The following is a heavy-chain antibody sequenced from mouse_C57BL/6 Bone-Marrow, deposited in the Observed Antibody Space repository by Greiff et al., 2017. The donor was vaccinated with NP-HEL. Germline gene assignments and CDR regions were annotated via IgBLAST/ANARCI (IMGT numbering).Heavy chain of an antibody. J-gene: IGHJ2*01. CDR1: GFTFSDYY. D-gene: IGHD2-3*01. CDR2: ISNGGGST. V-gene: IGHV5-12*01. CDR3: ARHGGLLFDY. Sequence: EVMLVESGGGLVQPGGSLKLSCAASGFTFSDYYMYWVRQTPEKRLEWVAYISNGGGSTYYPDTVKGRFTISRDNAKNTLYRQMSRLKSEDTAMYYCARHGGLLFDYWGQGTTLTVSS.